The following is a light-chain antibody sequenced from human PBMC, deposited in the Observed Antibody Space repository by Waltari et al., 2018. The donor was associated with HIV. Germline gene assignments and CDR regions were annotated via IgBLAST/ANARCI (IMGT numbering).Light chain of an antibody. Sequence: EVVMAQYPATLSVSPGERAILSCRASQSVSTSLAWYKQKPGQAPRLLIFGTSTRANGVSARFSGSGSGTYFSLTISSLQSEDLAVYYCQQYKNGWTFGQGTKVDIK. CDR1: QSVSTS. V-gene: IGKV3-15*01. CDR2: GTS. CDR3: QQYKNGWT. J-gene: IGKJ1*01.